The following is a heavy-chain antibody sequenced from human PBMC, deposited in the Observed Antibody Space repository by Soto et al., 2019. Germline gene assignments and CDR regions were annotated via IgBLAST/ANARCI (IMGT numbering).Heavy chain of an antibody. CDR2: IIPIFGTA. J-gene: IGHJ6*02. CDR3: ARGMATWFGYYYYGMDV. CDR1: GGTFSSYA. D-gene: IGHD3-16*01. Sequence: QVQLVQSGAEVKKPGSSVKVSCKASGGTFSSYAISWVRQAPGQGLEWMGGIIPIFGTANYAQKFQGRVTITADESTSTAYMELSSLRSDDTAVYYCARGMATWFGYYYYGMDVWGQGTTVTVSS. V-gene: IGHV1-69*01.